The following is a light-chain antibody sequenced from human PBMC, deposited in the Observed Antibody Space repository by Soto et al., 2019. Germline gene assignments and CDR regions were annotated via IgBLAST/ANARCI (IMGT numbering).Light chain of an antibody. V-gene: IGLV2-23*02. CDR1: SSDVGNYNL. CDR3: CSFAISSTYV. CDR2: EVS. J-gene: IGLJ1*01. Sequence: QSALTQPASVSGSPGQSITISCTGTSSDVGNYNLVSWYQQHPGKVPKFIIYEVSKRPSGISNRFSGSKSGNTASLTISGLQAEDEADYNCCSFAISSTYVFGSGTKLTVL.